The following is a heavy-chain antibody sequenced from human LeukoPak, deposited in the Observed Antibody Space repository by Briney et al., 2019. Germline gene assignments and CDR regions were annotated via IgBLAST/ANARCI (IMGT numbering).Heavy chain of an antibody. J-gene: IGHJ2*01. CDR3: ARGFGFSRYFDL. D-gene: IGHD3-16*01. V-gene: IGHV4-34*01. Sequence: SETLSLTCAVYGGSFSGYYWSWIRQPPGKGLEWIGEINHSGSTNYNPSLKSRVTISVDTSKNQFSLKLSSVTAADTAVYYCARGFGFSRYFDLWGRGTLVTVSS. CDR1: GGSFSGYY. CDR2: INHSGST.